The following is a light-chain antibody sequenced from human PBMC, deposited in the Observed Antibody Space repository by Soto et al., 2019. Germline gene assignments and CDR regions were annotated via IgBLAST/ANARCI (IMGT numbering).Light chain of an antibody. V-gene: IGKV3-11*01. J-gene: IGKJ3*01. Sequence: EVVLTQSPATLSLSPGERATHSCRASQSVSNFLAWYQQKPGQAPRLLIYDASNRATGIPARFSGSGSGTDFTLTISSLEPEDFAVYYCQQRGNWPPFTFGPGTKVDIK. CDR2: DAS. CDR1: QSVSNF. CDR3: QQRGNWPPFT.